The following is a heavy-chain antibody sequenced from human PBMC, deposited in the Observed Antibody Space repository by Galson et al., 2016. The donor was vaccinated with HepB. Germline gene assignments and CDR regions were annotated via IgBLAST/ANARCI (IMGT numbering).Heavy chain of an antibody. V-gene: IGHV3-33*01. Sequence: SLRLSCAASRFKFSNYGMHWVRQAPGKGLEWVAVIFYDGSKQYYADSVKGRFNISRENSKNTLSLQMSSLTVGDTAVYYCTSDVRSPYFDLWGRGTLVTVSS. J-gene: IGHJ2*01. CDR2: IFYDGSKQ. CDR1: RFKFSNYG. CDR3: TSDVRSPYFDL.